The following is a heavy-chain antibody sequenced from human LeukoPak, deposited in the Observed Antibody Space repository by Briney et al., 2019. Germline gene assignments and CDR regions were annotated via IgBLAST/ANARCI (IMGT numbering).Heavy chain of an antibody. CDR2: ISGSDGST. CDR1: GFTFSSYA. Sequence: PGGSLRLSCAASGFTFSSYAMSWVRQAPGKGLEWVSVISGSDGSTYYADSVKGRYTISRDNSKNTLYLQMNSLRAEDTAVYYCAKETGPVNGMDVWGQGTTVTVSS. CDR3: AKETGPVNGMDV. J-gene: IGHJ6*02. V-gene: IGHV3-23*01. D-gene: IGHD7-27*01.